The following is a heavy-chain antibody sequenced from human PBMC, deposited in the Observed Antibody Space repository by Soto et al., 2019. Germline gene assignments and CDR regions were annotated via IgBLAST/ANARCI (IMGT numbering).Heavy chain of an antibody. CDR2: IYYSGST. J-gene: IGHJ4*02. D-gene: IGHD6-19*01. V-gene: IGHV4-31*03. CDR1: GGSISSGGYY. CDR3: ARFFGSGFAY. Sequence: SETLSLTCTVSGGSISSGGYYWSWIRQHPGKGLEWIEYIYYSGSTYYNPSLKSRVTISVDTSKNQFSLKLSSVTAADTAVYYCARFFGSGFAYWGQGTPVTVSS.